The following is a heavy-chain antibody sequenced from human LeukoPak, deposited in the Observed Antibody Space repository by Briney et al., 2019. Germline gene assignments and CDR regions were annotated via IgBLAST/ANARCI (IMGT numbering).Heavy chain of an antibody. J-gene: IGHJ4*02. D-gene: IGHD1-26*01. CDR3: AKDGGPSSSGSQFFNY. CDR2: ISYDGNNK. Sequence: GGSLRLSCAASGFTFSNSAMHWVRQAPGKGLEWVAFISYDGNNKYYADSVKGRFTISRDNSKNTLYMQMNSLRVEDTAVYYCAKDGGPSSSGSQFFNYWGQGALVTVSS. V-gene: IGHV3-30-3*01. CDR1: GFTFSNSA.